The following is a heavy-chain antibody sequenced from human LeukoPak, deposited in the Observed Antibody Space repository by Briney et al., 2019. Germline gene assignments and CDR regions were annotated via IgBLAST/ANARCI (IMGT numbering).Heavy chain of an antibody. D-gene: IGHD1-14*01. J-gene: IGHJ3*02. CDR1: GFPVSSNY. Sequence: PGGSLRLSCAASGFPVSSNYMNWVRQAPGKGPEWVSVIYSGGSTYYADSVKGRFTISRDNSKNTLYLQMNSLRAEDTAVYYCARGRGEANRNAFDIWGQGTMVTVSS. V-gene: IGHV3-53*01. CDR2: IYSGGST. CDR3: ARGRGEANRNAFDI.